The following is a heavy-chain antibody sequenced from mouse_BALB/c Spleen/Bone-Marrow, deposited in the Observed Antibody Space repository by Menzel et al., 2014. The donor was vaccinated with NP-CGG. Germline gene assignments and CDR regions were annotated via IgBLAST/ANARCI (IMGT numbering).Heavy chain of an antibody. Sequence: QLQQSGAELVRPGTSVKVSCKASGYAFTNYLIEWVKQRPGQGLEWIGVINPGSGGTNYNEKFKAEATLTADKSSSTAYMQLSSLTSDDSAVYFCARCLTGTSAMDYWGQGTSVTVPS. V-gene: IGHV1-54*01. J-gene: IGHJ4*01. CDR1: GYAFTNYL. D-gene: IGHD4-1*01. CDR3: ARCLTGTSAMDY. CDR2: INPGSGGT.